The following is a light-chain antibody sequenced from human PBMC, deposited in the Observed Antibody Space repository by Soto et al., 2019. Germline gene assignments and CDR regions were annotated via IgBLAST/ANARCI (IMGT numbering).Light chain of an antibody. V-gene: IGKV3-15*01. CDR3: QQYNNCPLYT. CDR2: GAS. Sequence: EIVMTQSPATLSVSPGERATLSCRASQSVSSNLAWYQQKPGQAPRLLIYGASTRATGIPARFSGSGSGTEFTLTISSLQSEDFAVYYCQQYNNCPLYTFCQGTKLEIK. J-gene: IGKJ2*01. CDR1: QSVSSN.